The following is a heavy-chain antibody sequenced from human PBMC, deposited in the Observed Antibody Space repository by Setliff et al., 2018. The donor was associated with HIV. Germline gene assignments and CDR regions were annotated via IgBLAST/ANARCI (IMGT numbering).Heavy chain of an antibody. D-gene: IGHD3-10*01. J-gene: IGHJ5*01. CDR2: ISGDGGRT. CDR1: GFTFSNYA. V-gene: IGHV3-23*01. Sequence: GSLRLSCVASGFTFSNYAMSWVRQAPGKGLEWVSGISGDGGRTYYAGPVEGRLSTFRDNSKNTMYLEMNRLRVEDTAVYYCARFPVFKWFGERQGWFDFWGQGTLVTVSS. CDR3: ARFPVFKWFGERQGWFDF.